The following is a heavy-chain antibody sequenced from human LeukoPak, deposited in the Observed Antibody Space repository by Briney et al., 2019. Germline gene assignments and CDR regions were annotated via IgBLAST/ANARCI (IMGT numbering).Heavy chain of an antibody. J-gene: IGHJ6*02. CDR1: GGTLSSYA. D-gene: IGHD2-15*01. V-gene: IGHV1-69*13. CDR2: IIPIFGTA. Sequence: SVKVSCKASGGTLSSYAISWVRQAPGQGLEWMGGIIPIFGTANYAQKFQGRVTITADESTSTAYMELSSLRSEDTAVYYCAREIYCSGGSCLYYYGMDVWGQGTTVTVSS. CDR3: AREIYCSGGSCLYYYGMDV.